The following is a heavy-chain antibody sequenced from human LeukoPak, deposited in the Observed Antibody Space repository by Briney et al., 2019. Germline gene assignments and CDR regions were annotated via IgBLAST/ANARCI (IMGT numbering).Heavy chain of an antibody. CDR1: GGSISNSNYY. CDR3: ASASGSSWYYFDY. Sequence: SETLSLTCTVSGGSISNSNYYWGWIRQPPGKGLEWIGNIYYSGSTYYTPSLKSRVTISVDTSKNQFSLKLSSVTAADTAVYYCASASGSSWYYFDYWGQGTLVTVSS. J-gene: IGHJ4*02. V-gene: IGHV4-39*07. D-gene: IGHD6-13*01. CDR2: IYYSGST.